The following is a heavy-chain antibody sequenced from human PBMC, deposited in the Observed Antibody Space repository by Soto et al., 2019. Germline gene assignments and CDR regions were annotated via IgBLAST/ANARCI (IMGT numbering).Heavy chain of an antibody. CDR2: IWHDGSRK. CDR3: ARDDGITVVNY. D-gene: IGHD1-20*01. V-gene: IGHV3-33*01. Sequence: QVQLVESGGGVVQPGRSLRLSCTASGFDFSSHGFHWVRQAPGKGLEWVSAIWHDGSRKYYADSVKGRFTVSRDDPKSTLYLQMNSLRAEDTAVYHCARDDGITVVNYWGQGTLVTVSS. J-gene: IGHJ4*02. CDR1: GFDFSSHG.